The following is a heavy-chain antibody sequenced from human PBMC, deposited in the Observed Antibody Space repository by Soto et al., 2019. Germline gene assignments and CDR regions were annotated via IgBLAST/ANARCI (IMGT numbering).Heavy chain of an antibody. CDR2: IIPIFGTA. CDR1: GGTFSSYA. J-gene: IGHJ6*02. D-gene: IGHD1-26*01. Sequence: QVQLVQSGAEVKKPGSSVKVSCKASGGTFSSYAISWVRQAPGQGLEWMGGIIPIFGTANYAQKFQGRVTITADESTSTAYMELSSLRSEDTAVYYCARGKDSGSYRPPDNYYYYYGMDVWGQGTTVTVSS. CDR3: ARGKDSGSYRPPDNYYYYYGMDV. V-gene: IGHV1-69*01.